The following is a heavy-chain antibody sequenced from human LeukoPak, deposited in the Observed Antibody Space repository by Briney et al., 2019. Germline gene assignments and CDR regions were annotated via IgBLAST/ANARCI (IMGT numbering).Heavy chain of an antibody. CDR2: TSAGGSST. J-gene: IGHJ5*02. V-gene: IGHV3-23*01. CDR3: AKGGYCSSSSCYYGWFEP. CDR1: GFTFSSYV. D-gene: IGHD2-2*01. Sequence: GGSLRLSCAASGFTFSSYVMSWVRQAPGKGLEWVSTTSAGGSSTYYADSVKGRFTISRDNSKNTFYLQMNSLRAEDTAAYYCAKGGYCSSSSCYYGWFEPWGQGTLVTVSS.